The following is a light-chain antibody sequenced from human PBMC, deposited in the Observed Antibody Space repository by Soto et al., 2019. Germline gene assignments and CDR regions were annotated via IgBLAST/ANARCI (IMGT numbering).Light chain of an antibody. CDR2: DAS. J-gene: IGKJ1*01. Sequence: DIQMTQSPSTLSASVGDRVTITCRASQTINSWLAWYQQKPGKAPKVLIFDASSLKTGVPSRFSGSGSGTEFTLTISNLQPDDFATYYCQQYDSYSSGPFGQGSMV. V-gene: IGKV1-5*01. CDR1: QTINSW. CDR3: QQYDSYSSGP.